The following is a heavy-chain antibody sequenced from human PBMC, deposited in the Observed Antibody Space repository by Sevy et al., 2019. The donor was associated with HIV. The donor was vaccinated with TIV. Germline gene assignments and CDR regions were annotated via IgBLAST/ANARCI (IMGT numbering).Heavy chain of an antibody. CDR1: GGSFSGYY. Sequence: SETLSLTCAVYGGSFSGYYWSWIRQPPGKGLEWIGEINHSGSTNYNPSLKSRVTISVDTSKNQCSLKLSSVTAADTAVYYCTRGLPTSYEIFGIWGQGTLVTVSS. V-gene: IGHV4-34*01. D-gene: IGHD3-3*01. CDR2: INHSGST. J-gene: IGHJ4*02. CDR3: TRGLPTSYEIFGI.